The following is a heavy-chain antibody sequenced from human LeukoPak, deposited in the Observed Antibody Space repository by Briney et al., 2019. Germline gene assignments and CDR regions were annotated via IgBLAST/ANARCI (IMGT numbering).Heavy chain of an antibody. D-gene: IGHD1-7*01. J-gene: IGHJ3*01. V-gene: IGHV6-1*01. CDR2: TYYRSSWYN. Sequence: SQTLSLTCAISGDSVSSNSAASNWIRQSPSRGLEWLGRTYYRSSWYNDYAVSVNSRITINPDTSKNQFSLQLNSVTPEDTAVYYCAREGGELRSAFHLWGQGTMVTVSS. CDR1: GDSVSSNSAA. CDR3: AREGGELRSAFHL.